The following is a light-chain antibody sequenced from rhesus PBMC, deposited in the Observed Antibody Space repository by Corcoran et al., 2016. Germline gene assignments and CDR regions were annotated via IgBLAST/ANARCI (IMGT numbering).Light chain of an antibody. Sequence: DIQMTQSPSSLSASVGDRVTITCQASQSISNYLNWYQQTPGKIPKLLIYITSSLQSGIHYRFSGSGSGTDFTLTIISLQPEEFATYYCQQGYSYPHTFGGGTKVELK. J-gene: IGKJ4*01. CDR3: QQGYSYPHT. CDR1: QSISNY. V-gene: IGKV1S9*01. CDR2: ITS.